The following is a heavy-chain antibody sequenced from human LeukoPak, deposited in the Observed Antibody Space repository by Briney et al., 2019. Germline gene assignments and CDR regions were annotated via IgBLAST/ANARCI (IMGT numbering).Heavy chain of an antibody. CDR2: IYYSGST. V-gene: IGHV4-59*12. J-gene: IGHJ4*02. CDR3: ARDPIAVAGTFYFDY. CDR1: GGSISSYY. D-gene: IGHD6-19*01. Sequence: SETLSLTCTVSGGSISSYYWSWIRQPPGKGLEWLGYIYYSGSTNYNPSLKSRVTISVDTSKNQFSLKLSSVTPEDTAVYYCARDPIAVAGTFYFDYWGQGTLVTVSS.